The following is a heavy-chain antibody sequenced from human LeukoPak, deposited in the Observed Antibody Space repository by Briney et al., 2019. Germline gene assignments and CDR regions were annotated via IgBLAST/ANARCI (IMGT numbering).Heavy chain of an antibody. V-gene: IGHV6-1*01. D-gene: IGHD1-1*01. CDR2: TYYRSKWYN. CDR1: GDRVSSSSAA. Sequence: SQTLSLTCAISGDRVSSSSAAWSRIRQSPSRGLEWLGGTYYRSKWYNDYAVSVKSRITINPDTSKNQFSLQLNSVTPEDTAVYYCAREGSEGYLFDYWGQGTLVTVSS. CDR3: AREGSEGYLFDY. J-gene: IGHJ4*02.